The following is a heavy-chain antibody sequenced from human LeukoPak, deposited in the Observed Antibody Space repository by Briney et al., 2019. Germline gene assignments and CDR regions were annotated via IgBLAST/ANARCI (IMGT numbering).Heavy chain of an antibody. J-gene: IGHJ6*03. CDR2: ISGTGGHT. CDR3: AKGGVATMKDGYNYYYYYMEV. CDR1: GITFTSHA. D-gene: IGHD5-24*01. V-gene: IGHV3-23*01. Sequence: PGGSLRLSCAASGITFTSHAMSWVRQAPGKGLEWASLISGTGGHTFYGDSVKGRFTISRDNSKSTLYLQMNSLRAEDTAVYYCAKGGVATMKDGYNYYYYYMEVWGRGTTVTVYS.